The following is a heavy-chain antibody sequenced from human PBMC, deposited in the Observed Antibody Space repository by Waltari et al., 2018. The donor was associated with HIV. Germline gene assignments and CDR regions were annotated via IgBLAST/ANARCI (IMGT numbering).Heavy chain of an antibody. D-gene: IGHD3-3*01. V-gene: IGHV1-8*01. CDR2: RSINNGNA. CDR3: VTSRPGAVFGDF. J-gene: IGHJ4*02. Sequence: QAQLVQSGAEVRKPGASVKVSCKASGYNFATFDINWVRRAPGQGLEWMGWRSINNGNAGYGQRFKGRVTLTRDTSIDTAYMELHSLTPQDTAVYYCVTSRPGAVFGDFWGQGTPVMVSS. CDR1: GYNFATFD.